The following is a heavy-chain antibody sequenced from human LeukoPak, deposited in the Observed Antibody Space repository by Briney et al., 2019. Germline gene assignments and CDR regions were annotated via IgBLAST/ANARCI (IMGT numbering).Heavy chain of an antibody. CDR3: ASGGNYGLFDY. Sequence: GGPLSFSCPAPGFTSSASTLSWFGRAPGKGLEWVSYISSSGSTIYYADSVKGRFTISRDNAKNSLYLQMNSLRAEDTAVYYCASGGNYGLFDYWGQGTLVTVSS. CDR1: GFTSSAST. D-gene: IGHD4-23*01. CDR2: ISSSGSTI. J-gene: IGHJ4*02. V-gene: IGHV3-11*01.